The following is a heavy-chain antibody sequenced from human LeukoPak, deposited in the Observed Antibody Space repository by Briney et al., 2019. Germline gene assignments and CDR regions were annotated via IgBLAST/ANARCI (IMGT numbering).Heavy chain of an antibody. V-gene: IGHV1-24*01. D-gene: IGHD6-13*01. Sequence: GASVKVSYKVSGYTLTELSMHWVRQAPGKGFEWMGRFDPADGETIYAQKFQGRVTMTADTSTDTAFMGLGSLRSDDTAVYYCARDHSSSCQLLDYWGQGTLVTVSS. J-gene: IGHJ4*02. CDR1: GYTLTELS. CDR2: FDPADGET. CDR3: ARDHSSSCQLLDY.